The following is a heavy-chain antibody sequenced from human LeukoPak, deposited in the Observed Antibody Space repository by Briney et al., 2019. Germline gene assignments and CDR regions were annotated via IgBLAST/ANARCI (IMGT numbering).Heavy chain of an antibody. CDR2: ISGSGGST. CDR3: AKPQTTIFGVVIIPFDY. J-gene: IGHJ4*02. Sequence: GGSLRLSCAASGFTFSSYAMSWVRQAPGKGLEWVSAISGSGGSTYYADSVKGRFTISRDNSKNTLYLQMNSLRAEDTAVYYCAKPQTTIFGVVIIPFDYWGQGTLVTVSS. V-gene: IGHV3-23*01. D-gene: IGHD3-3*01. CDR1: GFTFSSYA.